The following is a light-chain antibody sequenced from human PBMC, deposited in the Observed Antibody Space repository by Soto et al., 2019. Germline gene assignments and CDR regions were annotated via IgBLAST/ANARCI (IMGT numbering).Light chain of an antibody. J-gene: IGKJ4*01. CDR3: QQTNTFLPLT. CDR1: QGISNW. CDR2: SAY. V-gene: IGKV1-12*01. Sequence: DIPMTQSPSSVSASVGDRVTITCRASQGISNWLAWYQQQPGKAPKLLISSAYTLQSGVPSRFSGGGSWTHFTLIISSLQPEDFATYYCQQTNTFLPLTFGGGTKVEIK.